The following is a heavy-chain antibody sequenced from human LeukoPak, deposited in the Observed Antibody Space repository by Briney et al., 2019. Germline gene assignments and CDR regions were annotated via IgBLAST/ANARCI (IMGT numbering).Heavy chain of an antibody. CDR1: VYTFTSYD. D-gene: IGHD3-3*01. CDR2: MNPNSGNT. V-gene: IGHV1-8*01. J-gene: IGHJ6*03. CDR3: ARGRGSESGTIFGAHYYYYYMDV. Sequence: ASVKVSCKASVYTFTSYDINWVRQATGQGLEWMGWMNPNSGNTGYAQKFQGRVTMTRNTSISTAYMELSSLRSEDTAVYYCARGRGSESGTIFGAHYYYYYMDVWGKGTTVTVSS.